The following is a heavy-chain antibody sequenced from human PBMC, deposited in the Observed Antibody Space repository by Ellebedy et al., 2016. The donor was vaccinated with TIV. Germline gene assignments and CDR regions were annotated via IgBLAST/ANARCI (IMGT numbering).Heavy chain of an antibody. CDR3: ARPSPNY. J-gene: IGHJ4*02. CDR1: GGSITMSSYF. Sequence: MPSETLSLTCIVSGGSITMSSYFCGWIREPPGKGLEWIGNMFYTGSTYYNPSLKSRVTISVDTSKNQFSLRLTSVTAADTAIYYCARPSPNYWGRGILVTVSS. V-gene: IGHV4-39*01. CDR2: MFYTGST.